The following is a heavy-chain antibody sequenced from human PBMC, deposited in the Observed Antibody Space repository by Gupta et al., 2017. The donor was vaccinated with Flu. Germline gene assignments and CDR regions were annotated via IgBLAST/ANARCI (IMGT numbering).Heavy chain of an antibody. CDR3: ARYNQKTVDY. J-gene: IGHJ4*02. D-gene: IGHD1-14*01. V-gene: IGHV3-33*01. CDR1: GFVFRNYG. CDR2: IYYDGNKK. Sequence: QVELVESGGTVVQPGRSLRLSCAVSGFVFRNYGMHWVRQAPGKGLEWVALIYYDGNKKFYADSVKGRFTVSRDNSENILYLHMDSLRADDTGTYHCARYNQKTVDYWGQGTLVTVSS.